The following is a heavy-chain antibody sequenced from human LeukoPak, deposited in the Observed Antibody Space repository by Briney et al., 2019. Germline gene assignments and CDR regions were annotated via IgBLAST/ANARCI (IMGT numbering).Heavy chain of an antibody. D-gene: IGHD6-19*01. J-gene: IGHJ4*02. CDR1: GYTFTSYG. Sequence: ASVKVSCKASGYTFTSYGISWVRQVPGQGLEWMGWISAYNGNTNYAQKLQGRVTMTTDTSTSTAYMELRSLRSDDTAVYYCARDPMAVAGSDFDYWGQGTLVTVSS. CDR2: ISAYNGNT. CDR3: ARDPMAVAGSDFDY. V-gene: IGHV1-18*01.